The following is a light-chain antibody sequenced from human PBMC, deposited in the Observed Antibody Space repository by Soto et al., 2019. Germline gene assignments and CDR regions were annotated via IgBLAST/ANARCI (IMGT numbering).Light chain of an antibody. J-gene: IGKJ5*01. CDR3: QQYNNWPQIN. Sequence: IVMTHSPATLSVSPGERTTLSCSSSQSVSSNLAWYQQKPGQAPRLIIYGASNRATGIPDRFSGSGSGTEFTLTIRRLKSEDFAVYYCQQYNNWPQINFGKGKRREIK. V-gene: IGKV3-15*01. CDR2: GAS. CDR1: QSVSSN.